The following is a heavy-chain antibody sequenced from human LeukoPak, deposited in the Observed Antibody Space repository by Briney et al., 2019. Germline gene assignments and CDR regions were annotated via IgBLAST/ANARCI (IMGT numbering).Heavy chain of an antibody. CDR3: ATYSSLNAREFQY. CDR1: GFTFSDYN. D-gene: IGHD3-22*01. Sequence: GGSLRLSCAASGFTFSDYNMNWVRQAPGKGLEWVANIKTDGSEKYYVDSVKGRFTISRDNAKNSLYLQMNSLRAEDTAVYYCATYSSLNAREFQYWGQGTLVTVSS. V-gene: IGHV3-7*01. J-gene: IGHJ1*01. CDR2: IKTDGSEK.